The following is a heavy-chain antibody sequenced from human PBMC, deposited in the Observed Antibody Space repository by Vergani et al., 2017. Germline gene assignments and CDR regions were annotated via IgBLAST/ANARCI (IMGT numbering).Heavy chain of an antibody. V-gene: IGHV3-23*01. J-gene: IGHJ4*02. CDR2: ISGSGGST. Sequence: EVQLLESGGGLVQPGGSLRLSCAASGFTFSSYAMSWVRQAPGKGLEWVSAISGSGGSTYDADSVKGRFTISRDNSKNTLYLQMNSLRAEDTAVYYCAKDQWGIAAAGYSYXFNYWGQGTLVTVSS. CDR3: AKDQWGIAAAGYSYXFNY. CDR1: GFTFSSYA. D-gene: IGHD6-13*01.